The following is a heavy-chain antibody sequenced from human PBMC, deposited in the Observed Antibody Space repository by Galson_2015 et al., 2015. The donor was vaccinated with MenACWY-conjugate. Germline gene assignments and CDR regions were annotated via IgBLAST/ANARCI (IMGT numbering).Heavy chain of an antibody. V-gene: IGHV1-3*01. CDR2: INVGTGNT. Sequence: SVKVSCKASGYTFTGYAMNWVRQAPGQRPKWMGWINVGTGNTRYAQDFEGRVTFTRDTSANTGYMALSSLRSEETAVYYCATGAIGWAFDIWGQGTQVTVSS. CDR3: ATGAIGWAFDI. J-gene: IGHJ3*02. D-gene: IGHD6-19*01. CDR1: GYTFTGYA.